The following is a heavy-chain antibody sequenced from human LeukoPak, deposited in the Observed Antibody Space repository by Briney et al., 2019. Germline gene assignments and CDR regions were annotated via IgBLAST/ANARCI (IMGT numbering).Heavy chain of an antibody. J-gene: IGHJ4*02. D-gene: IGHD3-10*01. CDR2: ITGSGDDT. Sequence: GGSLRLSCAASGFTFSAYSMSWVRQAPGKGLEWVSVITGSGDDTYYAGSVKGRFTISRDSSRNTLYLQMNSLRAEDTAVYYCAKYTPANYYGSGSLFDYWGQGALVTVSS. CDR3: AKYTPANYYGSGSLFDY. CDR1: GFTFSAYS. V-gene: IGHV3-23*01.